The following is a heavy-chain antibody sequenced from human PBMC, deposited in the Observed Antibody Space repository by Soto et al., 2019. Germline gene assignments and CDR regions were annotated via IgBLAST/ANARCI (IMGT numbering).Heavy chain of an antibody. V-gene: IGHV3-23*01. J-gene: IGHJ4*01. D-gene: IGHD2-2*01. CDR3: VRKYPGTRPFDY. Sequence: GGSVRLYCAASGFTFNSYAMNWVRQAPGKGLAWVSAIGTDGNTYYANSVKGRFTISRDNSRTTLYLQMNSLRVEDAALYYCVRKYPGTRPFDYWGQGTLVTVSS. CDR2: IGTDGNT. CDR1: GFTFNSYA.